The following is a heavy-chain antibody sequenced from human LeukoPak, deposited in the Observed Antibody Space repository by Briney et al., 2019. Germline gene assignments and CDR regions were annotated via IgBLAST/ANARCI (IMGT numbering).Heavy chain of an antibody. D-gene: IGHD3-22*01. Sequence: QSGGSLRLSCAASGFTFSSYGMQWVAQAPGKGLEWVAFIRYDGSNKYYADSVKGRFTMSRDNSNKTVYLQMNTLRTEDTAVYYGEKGESRDSSGYYDYWGQGTLVTVSS. CDR2: IRYDGSNK. CDR1: GFTFSSYG. CDR3: EKGESRDSSGYYDY. V-gene: IGHV3-30*02. J-gene: IGHJ4*02.